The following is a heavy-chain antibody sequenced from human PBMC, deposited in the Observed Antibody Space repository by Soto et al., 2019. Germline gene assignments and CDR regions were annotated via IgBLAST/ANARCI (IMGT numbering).Heavy chain of an antibody. J-gene: IGHJ3*02. CDR2: ILVGGST. CDR1: GFICSSYD. Sequence: GGSLRLSCAASGFICSSYDMSWVRQAPGKGLEWVSTILVGGSTHYEDSVKGRFTISRDRSKNTLYLQMNSLTAGDTAMYYCAKATATGGGAFDICGQGTMVTVSS. CDR3: AKATATGGGAFDI. D-gene: IGHD2-8*02. V-gene: IGHV3-23*01.